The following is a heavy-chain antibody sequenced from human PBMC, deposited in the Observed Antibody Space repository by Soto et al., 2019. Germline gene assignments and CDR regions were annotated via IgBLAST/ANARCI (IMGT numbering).Heavy chain of an antibody. CDR2: MNPNSGNT. CDR3: ARAIAGIAVAGTGGFDY. D-gene: IGHD6-19*01. Sequence: ASVKGSCKASGYTFTSYDINWVRQATGQGLEWMGWMNPNSGNTGYAQKFQGRVTMTRYTSISTAYMELSSLRSEDTAVYYCARAIAGIAVAGTGGFDYWGQGTLVTVSS. CDR1: GYTFTSYD. V-gene: IGHV1-8*01. J-gene: IGHJ4*02.